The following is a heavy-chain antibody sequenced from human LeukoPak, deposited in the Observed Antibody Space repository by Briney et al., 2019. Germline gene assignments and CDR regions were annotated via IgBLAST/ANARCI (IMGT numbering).Heavy chain of an antibody. J-gene: IGHJ4*02. CDR2: IYNSGNT. CDR1: GGSISSSNYY. CDR3: ARLFDY. V-gene: IGHV4-39*01. D-gene: IGHD2-21*01. Sequence: SETLSLTCTVFGGSISSSNYYWGWIRQPPGKGLEWIGTIYNSGNTYYNPSLKSRVTISVDTSKNQVSLKLTSVTAADTAVYYCARLFDYWGQGTLVTVSS.